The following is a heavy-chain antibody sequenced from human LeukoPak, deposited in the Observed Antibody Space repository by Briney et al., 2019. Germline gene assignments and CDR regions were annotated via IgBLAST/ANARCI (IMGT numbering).Heavy chain of an antibody. D-gene: IGHD4-17*01. Sequence: GASVKISRKAYGYRFRDHYIHWVRQAPGQGLEYLGRINPNSGGTNYAQKFQGRVTLTRDTSIDTAYIHLDSLTSDDTAVYFCARGYFGDYVLDTWGQGTLVTVSS. V-gene: IGHV1-2*06. CDR2: INPNSGGT. CDR1: GYRFRDHY. CDR3: ARGYFGDYVLDT. J-gene: IGHJ5*02.